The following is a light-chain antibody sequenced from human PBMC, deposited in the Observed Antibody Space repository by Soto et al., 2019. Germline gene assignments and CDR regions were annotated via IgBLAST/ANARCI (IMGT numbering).Light chain of an antibody. V-gene: IGKV3-20*01. J-gene: IGKJ1*01. CDR1: QSVTSSY. Sequence: IVLTQSPGTLYLSPGERATLSCRASQSVTSSYLAWYQQKPGQAPRLLIFGASSRATCIPDGFTGSGSGPDFTLTISRLEPEDFAVYYCQQFGSSPQTFGQGTKVEVK. CDR2: GAS. CDR3: QQFGSSPQT.